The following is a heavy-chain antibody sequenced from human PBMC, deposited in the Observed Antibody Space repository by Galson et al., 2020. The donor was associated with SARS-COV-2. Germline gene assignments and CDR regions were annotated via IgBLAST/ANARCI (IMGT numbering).Heavy chain of an antibody. CDR2: IYHGDSNT. Sequence: GESLKISCTGSGYSFTSNWIDWVRQMPGKGLEWVGIIYHGDSNTKYTQSFQGQFTISADKSITTAYLQWSSLKAADTAIYYCARGCSGYFVLFDYWGQGTLVTVSS. CDR1: GYSFTSNW. CDR3: ARGCSGYFVLFDY. J-gene: IGHJ4*02. D-gene: IGHD3-22*01. V-gene: IGHV5-51*01.